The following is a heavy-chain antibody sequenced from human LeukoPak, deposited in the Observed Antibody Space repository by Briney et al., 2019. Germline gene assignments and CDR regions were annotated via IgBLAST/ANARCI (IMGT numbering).Heavy chain of an antibody. CDR2: IYSGGST. CDR1: GFTVTGNY. CDR3: ARGAIFVGGVGAQDY. D-gene: IGHD1-26*01. Sequence: GGSLRLSCAASGFTVTGNYMSWVRQAPGKGLEWVSVIYSGGSTFYADSVKGRFTISRDNSKNTLFLQMHSLRAEDTGVYYCARGAIFVGGVGAQDYWGQGTLVTVSS. J-gene: IGHJ4*02. V-gene: IGHV3-53*01.